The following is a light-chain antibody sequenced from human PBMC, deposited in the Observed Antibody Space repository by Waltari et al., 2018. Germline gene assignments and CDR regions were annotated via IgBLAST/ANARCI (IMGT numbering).Light chain of an antibody. V-gene: IGLV2-8*01. J-gene: IGLJ2*01. CDR1: SDDVGGYNY. CDR3: SSFAGSNAVL. CDR2: QVS. Sequence: QSALTQPPSASGSPGQSVTISCTGTSDDVGGYNYVSWYQQYPGKAPKFLIYQVSNRPSGVPDRFSGSKSGNTASLTVSGLQAEDEADYYCSSFAGSNAVLFGGGTKLTVL.